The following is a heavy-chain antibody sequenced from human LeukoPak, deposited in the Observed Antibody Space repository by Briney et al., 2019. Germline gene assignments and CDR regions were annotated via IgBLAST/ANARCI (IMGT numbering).Heavy chain of an antibody. CDR1: GFTFSSYW. Sequence: GGSLRLSCAASGFTFSSYWMHWVRQAPGKGLVWVSRIDRDGSRINYTDSVKGRFTISRDNGKNTLFLQMNSLRAEDAAVYYCVRGNDYGGPHYWGQGTLVTVSS. J-gene: IGHJ4*02. CDR2: IDRDGSRI. CDR3: VRGNDYGGPHY. D-gene: IGHD4-23*01. V-gene: IGHV3-74*01.